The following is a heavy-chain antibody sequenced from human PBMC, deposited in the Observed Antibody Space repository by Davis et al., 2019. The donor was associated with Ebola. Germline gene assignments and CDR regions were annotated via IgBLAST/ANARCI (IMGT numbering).Heavy chain of an antibody. CDR1: GGSISSSSYY. D-gene: IGHD6-13*01. CDR3: ASRQAAPDRGPWFDP. J-gene: IGHJ5*02. V-gene: IGHV4-39*01. Sequence: MPSETLSLTCTLSGGSISSSSYYWGWLRQPPGKGLEWIGSIYYSGSTYYNPSLKSRVTISVDTSKNQFSLKLSSVTAAETAVYYCASRQAAPDRGPWFDPWGQGTLVTVSS. CDR2: IYYSGST.